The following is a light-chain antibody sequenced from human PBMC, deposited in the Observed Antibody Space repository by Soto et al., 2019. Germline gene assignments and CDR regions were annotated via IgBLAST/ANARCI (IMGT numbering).Light chain of an antibody. Sequence: EIVMTQSPATLSVSPGERATLYCRASPNVNNYLAWYQQKPGQAPRLLIYAASTRATGIPARFSGSGSGTEFTLTISSLQSEDFAVYYCHQHNNWPLTFGGGTKVEIK. CDR3: HQHNNWPLT. CDR1: PNVNNY. V-gene: IGKV3-15*01. J-gene: IGKJ4*01. CDR2: AAS.